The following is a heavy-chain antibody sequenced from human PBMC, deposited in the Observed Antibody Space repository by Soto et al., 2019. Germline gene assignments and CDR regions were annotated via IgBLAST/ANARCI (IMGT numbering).Heavy chain of an antibody. J-gene: IGHJ4*02. CDR3: AREGIGWELLRSYFDY. V-gene: IGHV3-30*04. CDR2: ISYDGKNK. CDR1: GFTFSSYT. D-gene: IGHD1-26*01. Sequence: GGSLRLSCAASGFTFSSYTVHWVRQAPGKGLEWVAVISYDGKNKYYSDSVQGRFTISRDNSKNTLDLQMNSLGAEDTAVYYCAREGIGWELLRSYFDYWGQGTLVTVSS.